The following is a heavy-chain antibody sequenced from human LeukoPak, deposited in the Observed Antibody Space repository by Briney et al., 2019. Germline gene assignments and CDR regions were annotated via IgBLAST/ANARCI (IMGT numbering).Heavy chain of an antibody. CDR1: GGSISSGGYS. CDR3: ARARRGSNTYYYGMDV. Sequence: SETLSLTCAVSGGSISSGGYSWSWIRQPPGKGLEWIGYIYHSGSTYYNPSLKSRVTISVDRSKNQFSRKLSSVTAADTAVYYCARARRGSNTYYYGMDVWGKGTTVTVSS. J-gene: IGHJ6*04. D-gene: IGHD2-15*01. CDR2: IYHSGST. V-gene: IGHV4-30-2*01.